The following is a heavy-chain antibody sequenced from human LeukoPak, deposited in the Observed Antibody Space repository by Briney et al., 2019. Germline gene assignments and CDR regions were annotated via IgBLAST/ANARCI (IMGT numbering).Heavy chain of an antibody. D-gene: IGHD3-3*01. Sequence: SETLSLTCTVSGGSISSHYWSWVRQPPGKGLEWIGYIFYSGSTNYNPSLKSRVNISVDTSKNQFSLKLSSVTAADTAMYYCARDGWSGDFDYLGQGTLVTVSS. V-gene: IGHV4-59*11. J-gene: IGHJ4*02. CDR1: GGSISSHY. CDR3: ARDGWSGDFDY. CDR2: IFYSGST.